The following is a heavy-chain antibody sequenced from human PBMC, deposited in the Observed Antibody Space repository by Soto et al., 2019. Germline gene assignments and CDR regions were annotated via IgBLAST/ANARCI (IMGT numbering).Heavy chain of an antibody. CDR1: GYTFTSYY. CDR2: INPSGGST. V-gene: IGHV1-46*01. Sequence: ASVKVSCKASGYTFTSYYMHWVRQAPGQGLEWMGIINPSGGSTSYAQKFQGRVTMTRDTSTSTVYMELSSLRSEDTAVYYCARPGIAAAGADYYGMDVWGQRTTVTVS. D-gene: IGHD6-13*01. CDR3: ARPGIAAAGADYYGMDV. J-gene: IGHJ6*02.